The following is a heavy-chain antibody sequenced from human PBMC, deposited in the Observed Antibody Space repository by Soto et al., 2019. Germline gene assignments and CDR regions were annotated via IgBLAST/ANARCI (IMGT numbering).Heavy chain of an antibody. D-gene: IGHD2-8*02. CDR3: ARAGIGTVSLLDP. CDR2: ISYDGRNK. Sequence: QVQLVESGGGVVQPGRSLRLSCAASGFTFSSYAMHWVRQAPGKGLEWVAVISYDGRNKYYADSVKGRFTISRDNSKNTLYLQMNSLRAEDSAMSYSARAGIGTVSLLDPWGQGTLVTVSS. V-gene: IGHV3-30-3*01. CDR1: GFTFSSYA. J-gene: IGHJ5*02.